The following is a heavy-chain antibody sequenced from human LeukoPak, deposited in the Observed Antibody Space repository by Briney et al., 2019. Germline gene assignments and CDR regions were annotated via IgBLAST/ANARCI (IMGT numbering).Heavy chain of an antibody. J-gene: IGHJ6*03. CDR2: INSDGSST. CDR1: GFTFSSYW. D-gene: IGHD4-17*01. Sequence: GGSLRLSCAASGFTFSSYWMHWVRQAPGKGLVWVSRINSDGSSTSYADSVKGRFTISRDNAKNSLYLQMNSLRAEDTAVYYCARKWGLDGDPRYYYMDVWGKGTTVTVSS. CDR3: ARKWGLDGDPRYYYMDV. V-gene: IGHV3-74*01.